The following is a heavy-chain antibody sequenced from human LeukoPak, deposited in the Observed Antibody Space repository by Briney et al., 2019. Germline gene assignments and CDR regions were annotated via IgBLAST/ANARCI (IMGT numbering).Heavy chain of an antibody. J-gene: IGHJ4*02. CDR2: IYYSGST. Sequence: SETLSLTCTVSGGSISSSSYYWGWIRQPPGKGLEWIGSIYYSGSTYYNPSLRSRVTISVDTSKNQFSLKLSSVTAADTAVYYCARRIRYYYGSGSYSSPYFDYWGQGTLVTVSS. D-gene: IGHD3-10*01. CDR3: ARRIRYYYGSGSYSSPYFDY. CDR1: GGSISSSSYY. V-gene: IGHV4-39*01.